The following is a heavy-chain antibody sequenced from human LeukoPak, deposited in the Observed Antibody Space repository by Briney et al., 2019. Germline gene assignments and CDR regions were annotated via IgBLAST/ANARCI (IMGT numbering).Heavy chain of an antibody. Sequence: GESLKISCKGSGYSFTSYWIGWVRQMPGKGLEWMGIIYPGDSDTRYSPSFQGQVTVLADKSISTAYLQWSSLKASDTAMYYCARPRYYYDSSGYYYDAFDIWGQGTMVTVSS. V-gene: IGHV5-51*01. D-gene: IGHD3-22*01. CDR3: ARPRYYYDSSGYYYDAFDI. CDR2: IYPGDSDT. J-gene: IGHJ3*02. CDR1: GYSFTSYW.